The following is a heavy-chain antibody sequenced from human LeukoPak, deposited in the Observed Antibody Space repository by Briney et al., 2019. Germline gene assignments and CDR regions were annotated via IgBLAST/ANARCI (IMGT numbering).Heavy chain of an antibody. CDR2: IYYSGST. CDR1: GGSISSSSYY. Sequence: PSETLSLTCTVSGGSISSSSYYWGWIRQPPGKGLEWIGSIYYSGSTYYNPSLKSRVTISVDTSKNQFSLKLSSVTAADTAVYYCARDPQWELLWGRDWYFDLRGRGTLVTVSS. V-gene: IGHV4-39*02. J-gene: IGHJ2*01. CDR3: ARDPQWELLWGRDWYFDL. D-gene: IGHD1-26*01.